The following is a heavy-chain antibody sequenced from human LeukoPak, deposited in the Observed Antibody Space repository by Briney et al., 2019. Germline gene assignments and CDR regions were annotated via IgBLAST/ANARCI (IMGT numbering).Heavy chain of an antibody. CDR2: INGDGSGT. CDR3: SKGPGGYWDY. Sequence: GGSLRLSCGGSGYKFINYGMGWVRQAPGKGLEWVSAINGDGSGTYYADSVKGRFTISRDNSKSTLYLQMNSLRVDDTAMYYCSKGPGGYWDYWGQGTLVTVPS. J-gene: IGHJ4*02. V-gene: IGHV3-23*01. D-gene: IGHD3-22*01. CDR1: GYKFINYG.